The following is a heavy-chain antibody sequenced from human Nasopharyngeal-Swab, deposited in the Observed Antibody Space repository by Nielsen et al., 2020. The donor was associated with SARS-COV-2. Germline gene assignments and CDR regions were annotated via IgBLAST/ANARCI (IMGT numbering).Heavy chain of an antibody. CDR1: GFTFSSYW. CDR2: INSDGGST. J-gene: IGHJ6*02. CDR3: ARGGAAAEGYYGMDV. Sequence: GESLKISCVASGFTFSSYWMHWVRQAPGKGLVWVSRINSDGGSTSYADSVKGRFTISRDNAKNTLYLQMNSLRAEDTAVYYCARGGAAAEGYYGMDVWGQGTTVTVSS. D-gene: IGHD6-13*01. V-gene: IGHV3-74*01.